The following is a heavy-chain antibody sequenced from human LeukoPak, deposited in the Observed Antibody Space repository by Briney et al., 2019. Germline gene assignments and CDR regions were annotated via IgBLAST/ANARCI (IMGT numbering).Heavy chain of an antibody. Sequence: PGGSLRLSCAASGFTVSSNYMSWVRQAPGKGLEWVSVIDSGGSTYYADSVKGRFTISRHNSKNTLYLQMNSLRAEDTAVYYCASQDSSPRSEIGYYYGMDVWGQGTTVTVSS. CDR1: GFTVSSNY. CDR3: ASQDSSPRSEIGYYYGMDV. J-gene: IGHJ6*02. V-gene: IGHV3-53*04. D-gene: IGHD6-13*01. CDR2: IDSGGST.